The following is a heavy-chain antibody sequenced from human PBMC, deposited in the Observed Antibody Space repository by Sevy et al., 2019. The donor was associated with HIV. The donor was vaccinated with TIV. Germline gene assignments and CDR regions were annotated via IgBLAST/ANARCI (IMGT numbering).Heavy chain of an antibody. D-gene: IGHD3-22*01. J-gene: IGHJ4*02. CDR3: ARGADYFDSSGANFEY. CDR1: GFSFSNYG. CDR2: IWYDGSSK. V-gene: IGHV3-33*01. Sequence: GGSLRLSCAASGFSFSNYGMHWVRQAPGKGLEWVALIWYDGSSKYYADSVKGRLTISRDNSKNTLSLQMNSLRAEYTAVYYCARGADYFDSSGANFEYWGQGTLVTVSS.